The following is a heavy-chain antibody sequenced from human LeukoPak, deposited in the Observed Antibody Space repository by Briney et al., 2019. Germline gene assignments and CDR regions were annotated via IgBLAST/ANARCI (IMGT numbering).Heavy chain of an antibody. Sequence: GASVKVSCKASGYTFSTYVINWVLQAPGQGLEWMGWISAYNGHTIYAQMLQGRVTLTTSTSTSTAYMELRSLRSDDTAVYYCARDQRFGIAAVDSCFDPWGQGTLVTVSS. CDR2: ISAYNGHT. D-gene: IGHD6-13*01. V-gene: IGHV1-18*01. J-gene: IGHJ5*02. CDR1: GYTFSTYV. CDR3: ARDQRFGIAAVDSCFDP.